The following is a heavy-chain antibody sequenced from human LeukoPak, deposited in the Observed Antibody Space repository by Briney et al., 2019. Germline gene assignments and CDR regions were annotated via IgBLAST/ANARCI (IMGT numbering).Heavy chain of an antibody. V-gene: IGHV3-30*02. J-gene: IGHJ3*02. CDR1: GFTFSSYG. CDR2: IRYDGSNK. Sequence: GGSLRLSCAASGFTFSSYGMHWVRQAPGKGLEWVAFIRYDGSNKYYADSVKGRFTISRDNSKNALYLQMNSLRAEDTAVYYCLAADAFDIWGQGTMVTVSS. CDR3: LAADAFDI.